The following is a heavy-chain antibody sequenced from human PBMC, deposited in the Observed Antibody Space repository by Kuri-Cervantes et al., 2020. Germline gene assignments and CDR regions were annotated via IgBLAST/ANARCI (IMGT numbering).Heavy chain of an antibody. J-gene: IGHJ4*02. CDR1: GYTFTSYV. CDR2: ISSYNGNT. Sequence: ASVNVSCKASGYTFTSYVISGVRQAPGQGLEWMGWISSYNGNTNYAQKLHGRVTMTTDTSTSTAYMALSRLRSDDKAVYYCARLPYSSGWYPLYYFDYWGQGTLVTVSS. V-gene: IGHV1-18*01. CDR3: ARLPYSSGWYPLYYFDY. D-gene: IGHD6-19*01.